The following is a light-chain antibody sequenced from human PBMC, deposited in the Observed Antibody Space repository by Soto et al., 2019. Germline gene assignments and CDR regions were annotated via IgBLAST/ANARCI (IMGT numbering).Light chain of an antibody. V-gene: IGKV3-20*01. CDR3: QQYASSPRT. CDR2: DAS. J-gene: IGKJ1*01. CDR1: ERIYSAY. Sequence: EVVLTQSPGTLSLSRCERATLSCRASERIYSAYLGWYQQKPGQAPRLLIYDASNRATGIPARFSGSGSGTDFTLTISRLEPEDFALYYCQQYASSPRTFGQGTKVDIK.